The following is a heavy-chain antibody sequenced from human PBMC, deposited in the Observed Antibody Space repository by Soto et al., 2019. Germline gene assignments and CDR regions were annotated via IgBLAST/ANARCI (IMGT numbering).Heavy chain of an antibody. J-gene: IGHJ5*02. Sequence: GGSLRLSCASSGVTFSSYSMNLVRQAPGKGLEWVSYISSSSSTIYYADSVKGRFTISRDNAKNSLYIQMNSLKAEDTAVYYCVPRKGDPYTWGPGTLVTVSS. CDR1: GVTFSSYS. V-gene: IGHV3-48*01. CDR3: VPRKGDPYT. D-gene: IGHD3-16*01. CDR2: ISSSSSTI.